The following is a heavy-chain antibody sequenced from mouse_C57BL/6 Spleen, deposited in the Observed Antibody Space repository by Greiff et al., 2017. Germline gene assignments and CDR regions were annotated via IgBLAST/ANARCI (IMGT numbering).Heavy chain of an antibody. CDR3: ARIIYSAMDY. D-gene: IGHD1-1*01. V-gene: IGHV3-6*01. CDR2: ISYDGSN. Sequence: DVQLQESGPGLVKPSQSLSLTCSVTGYSITSGYYWNWIRQFPGNKLEWMGYISYDGSNNYNPSLKNRISITRDTSKNQFFLKLNSVTTEDTATYYCARIIYSAMDYWGQGTSVTVSS. CDR1: GYSITSGYY. J-gene: IGHJ4*01.